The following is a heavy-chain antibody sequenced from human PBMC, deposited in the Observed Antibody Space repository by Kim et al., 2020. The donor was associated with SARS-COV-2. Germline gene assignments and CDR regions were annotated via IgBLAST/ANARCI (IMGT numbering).Heavy chain of an antibody. CDR3: ARGTNTYYDFWGGWGGMAV. J-gene: IGHJ6*02. CDR2: ITSSSSYI. V-gene: IGHV3-21*01. D-gene: IGHD3-3*01. Sequence: GGSLRLSCAASGFTFSSYSMNWVRQAPGKGLEWVSSITSSSSYIYYADSVKGRFTISRDNAKNSLYLQMNSLRAEDTAMYYCARGTNTYYDFWGGWGGMAVCGQGTTVTVSS. CDR1: GFTFSSYS.